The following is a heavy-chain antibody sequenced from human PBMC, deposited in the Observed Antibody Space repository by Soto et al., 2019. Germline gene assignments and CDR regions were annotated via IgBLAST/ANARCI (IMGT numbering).Heavy chain of an antibody. CDR2: IHNSGST. D-gene: IGHD7-27*01. J-gene: IGHJ4*02. Sequence: SETLSLTCTVFGGSISSGGYYWGWIRQHPGTGLEWIGYIHNSGSTNYNPSLQSRSSISADTSKNQFSLKLNSVTIADTAVYYCTGGPTGYYFDYWAQGTLVTVAS. V-gene: IGHV4-31*03. CDR1: GGSISSGGYY. CDR3: TGGPTGYYFDY.